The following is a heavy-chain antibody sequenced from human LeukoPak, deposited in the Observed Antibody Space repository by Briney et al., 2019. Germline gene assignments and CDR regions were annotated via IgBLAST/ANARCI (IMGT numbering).Heavy chain of an antibody. J-gene: IGHJ4*02. V-gene: IGHV3-66*01. Sequence: GGSLRLSCAASGFTVSSNYMSWVRQAPGKGLEWVSVIYSGGSTYYADSVKGRFTISRDNSKNMLYLQMNSLRAEDTAVYYCARGPRYYDSSGPGRYFDYWGQGTLVTVSS. D-gene: IGHD3-22*01. CDR2: IYSGGST. CDR3: ARGPRYYDSSGPGRYFDY. CDR1: GFTVSSNY.